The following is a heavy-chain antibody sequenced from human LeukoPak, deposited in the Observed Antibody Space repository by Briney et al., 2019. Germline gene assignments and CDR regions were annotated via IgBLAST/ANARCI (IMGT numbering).Heavy chain of an antibody. CDR1: GYTFTSYA. Sequence: ASVKVSCKASGYTFTSYAMHWVRQPPGQGLEWMGWITPSGGTNYPQKFQGRVAITRDTSITTAYMDLSRLTSDDTAVYYCARDRYGDGFAHFDYWGQGALVTVSS. D-gene: IGHD5-24*01. V-gene: IGHV1-2*02. CDR3: ARDRYGDGFAHFDY. J-gene: IGHJ4*02. CDR2: ITPSGGT.